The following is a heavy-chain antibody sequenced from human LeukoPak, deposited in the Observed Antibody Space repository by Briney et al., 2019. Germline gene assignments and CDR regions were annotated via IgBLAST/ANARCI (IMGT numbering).Heavy chain of an antibody. V-gene: IGHV1-69*13. D-gene: IGHD3-22*01. CDR2: IIPIFGTA. CDR3: ARVRVKTYYYDSSGYLPYYFDY. CDR1: GGTFSSYA. Sequence: ASVKVSCKASGGTFSSYAISWVRQAPGQGLEWMGGIIPIFGTANYAQKFQGRVTITADESTSTAYMELSSLRSEDTAVYYCARVRVKTYYYDSSGYLPYYFDYWGQGTLVTVS. J-gene: IGHJ4*02.